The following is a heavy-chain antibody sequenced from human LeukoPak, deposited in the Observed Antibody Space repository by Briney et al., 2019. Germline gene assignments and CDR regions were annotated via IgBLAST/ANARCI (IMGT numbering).Heavy chain of an antibody. CDR3: ASTRWGRAVSGLDF. J-gene: IGHJ4*02. Sequence: ASVKVPYMPSGYTFTDYYVLWVRQAPGQGLEWMGWINPYSGDTFYEQKFHGRVTMTRDTSVNTAYMELTRLMSDETAVYYCASTRWGRAVSGLDFWGQGTLVTVSS. D-gene: IGHD6-19*01. V-gene: IGHV1-2*02. CDR1: GYTFTDYY. CDR2: INPYSGDT.